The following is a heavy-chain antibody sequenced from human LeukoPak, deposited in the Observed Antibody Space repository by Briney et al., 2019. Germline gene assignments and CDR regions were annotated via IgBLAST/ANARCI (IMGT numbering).Heavy chain of an antibody. Sequence: GASVTVSCKASGHTFTSYYMHWVRQAPGQGLERMGISNPSGGSTSYAQKFQGRVTMTRDMSTSTVYMELSSLRSEDTAVYYCARDIEFDPWGQGTLVTVSS. D-gene: IGHD1-26*01. CDR1: GHTFTSYY. J-gene: IGHJ5*02. CDR2: SNPSGGST. V-gene: IGHV1-46*01. CDR3: ARDIEFDP.